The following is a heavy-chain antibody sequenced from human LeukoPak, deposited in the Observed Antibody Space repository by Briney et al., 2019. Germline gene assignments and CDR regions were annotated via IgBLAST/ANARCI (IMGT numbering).Heavy chain of an antibody. CDR1: GYSISSGYY. V-gene: IGHV4-38-2*02. CDR3: ARKGGAFY. Sequence: SETLSLTCTVSGYSISSGYYWGWIRQPPGKGLEWIGSIYHSGSTYYNPSLKSRVTISVDTSKNQFSLKLSSVTAADTAVYYCARKGGAFYWGQGTLVTVSS. D-gene: IGHD3-16*01. J-gene: IGHJ4*02. CDR2: IYHSGST.